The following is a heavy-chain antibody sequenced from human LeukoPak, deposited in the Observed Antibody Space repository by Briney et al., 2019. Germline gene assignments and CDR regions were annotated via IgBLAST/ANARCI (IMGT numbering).Heavy chain of an antibody. CDR2: KWYDGSNK. V-gene: IGHV3-33*01. J-gene: IGHJ4*02. D-gene: IGHD5-18*01. CDR3: ARDGYSYEVDY. CDR1: GFTFSSYG. Sequence: PGGSLRLSCAASGFTFSSYGMHWVRQAPGKGLEWVAVKWYDGSNKYYADSVKGRFTISRDNSKNTLYLQMNSLRAEDTAVYYCARDGYSYEVDYWGQGTLVTVSS.